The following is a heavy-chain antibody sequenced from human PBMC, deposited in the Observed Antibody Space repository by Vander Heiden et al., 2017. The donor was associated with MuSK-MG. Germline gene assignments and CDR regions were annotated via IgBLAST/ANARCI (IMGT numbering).Heavy chain of an antibody. D-gene: IGHD3-9*01. CDR2: INHSGST. Sequence: QVQLQQWGAGLLKPSETLSLTCAVYGGSFSGYYWSWIRQPPGKGLEWIGEINHSGSTNYNPSLKRRVTISVDTSKNQFSLKLSSVTAADTAVYYCARGWITIDQRKESEYFQHWGQGTLVTVSS. J-gene: IGHJ1*01. CDR3: ARGWITIDQRKESEYFQH. V-gene: IGHV4-34*01. CDR1: GGSFSGYY.